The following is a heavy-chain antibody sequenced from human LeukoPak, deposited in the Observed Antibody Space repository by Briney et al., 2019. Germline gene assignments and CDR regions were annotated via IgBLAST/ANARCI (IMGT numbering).Heavy chain of an antibody. V-gene: IGHV1-69*13. J-gene: IGHJ5*02. CDR2: IIPIFGTA. CDR1: GGTFSSYA. D-gene: IGHD3-10*01. CDR3: ARATTLPLWFGELLGWFDP. Sequence: SVKVSCKASGGTFSSYAISWVRQAPGQGLEWMGGIIPIFGTANYAQKFQGRVTITADESTSTAYMELSSLRSEDTAVYYCARATTLPLWFGELLGWFDPWGQGTLVTVSS.